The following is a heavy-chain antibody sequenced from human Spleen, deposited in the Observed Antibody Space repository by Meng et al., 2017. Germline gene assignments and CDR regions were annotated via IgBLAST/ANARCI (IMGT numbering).Heavy chain of an antibody. CDR3: ARGPTTMAHDFDY. V-gene: IGHV4-34*01. D-gene: IGHD4-11*01. Sequence: QVHQQQWRPGLLKPSATLSPTCVVSGGSFSDYYWSWIRQPPGKGLEWIGEISHSGSTNYNPSLESRATISVDTYQNNLSLKLSSVTAADSAVYYCARGPTTMAHDFDYWGQGTLVTVSS. CDR1: GGSFSDYY. J-gene: IGHJ4*02. CDR2: ISHSGST.